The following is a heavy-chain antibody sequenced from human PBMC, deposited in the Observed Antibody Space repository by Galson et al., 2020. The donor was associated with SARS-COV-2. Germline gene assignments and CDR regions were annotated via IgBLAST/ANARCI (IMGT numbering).Heavy chain of an antibody. V-gene: IGHV1-24*01. CDR3: ATTPAIFGVVRFDY. CDR1: GYTLTELS. J-gene: IGHJ4*02. Sequence: ASVKVSCKVSGYTLTELSMHWVRQAPGKGLEWMGGFAPEDGETIYAQKFQGRVTMTEDTSTDTAYLELSSLRSEDTAVYYCATTPAIFGVVRFDYWGQGTLVTVSS. D-gene: IGHD3-3*01. CDR2: FAPEDGET.